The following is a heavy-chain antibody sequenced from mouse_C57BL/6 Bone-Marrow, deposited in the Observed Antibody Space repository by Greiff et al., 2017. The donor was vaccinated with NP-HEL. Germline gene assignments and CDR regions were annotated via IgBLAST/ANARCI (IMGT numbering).Heavy chain of an antibody. V-gene: IGHV14-4*01. Sequence: EVQLQESGAELVRPGASVKLSCTASGFNIKDDYMHWVKQRPEQGLEWIGWIDPENGDPEYASKFQGKATITADTSSNTAYLQLSSLTSEDTAVYYCTLITTVVDGYFDYWGQGTTLTVSS. D-gene: IGHD1-1*01. CDR3: TLITTVVDGYFDY. CDR2: IDPENGDP. J-gene: IGHJ2*01. CDR1: GFNIKDDY.